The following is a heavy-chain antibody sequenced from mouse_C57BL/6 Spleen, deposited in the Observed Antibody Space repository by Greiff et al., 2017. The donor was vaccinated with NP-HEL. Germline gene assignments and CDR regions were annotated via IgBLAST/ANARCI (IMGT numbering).Heavy chain of an antibody. J-gene: IGHJ1*03. CDR3: ARDCHWYFDV. Sequence: EVQVVESGGGLVKPGGSLKLSCAASGFTFSDSGMHWVRQAPEKGLEWVAYISSGSSTIYYADTVKGRFTISRDNAKNTLFLQMTSLRSEDTAMYYCARDCHWYFDVWGTGTTVTVSS. CDR1: GFTFSDSG. CDR2: ISSGSSTI. V-gene: IGHV5-17*01.